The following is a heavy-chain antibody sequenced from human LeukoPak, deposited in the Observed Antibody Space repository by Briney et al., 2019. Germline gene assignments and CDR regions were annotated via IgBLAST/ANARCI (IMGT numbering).Heavy chain of an antibody. V-gene: IGHV3-48*01. CDR2: IISSSSTI. Sequence: PGGSLRLSCAASGFTFSSYSMNWVRQAPGKGLEWVSYIISSSSTIYYADSVKGRFTISRDNAKNSLYLQMNSLRAEDTAVYYCARTSYGDYDPYYFDYWGQGTLVTVSS. CDR3: ARTSYGDYDPYYFDY. D-gene: IGHD4-17*01. CDR1: GFTFSSYS. J-gene: IGHJ4*02.